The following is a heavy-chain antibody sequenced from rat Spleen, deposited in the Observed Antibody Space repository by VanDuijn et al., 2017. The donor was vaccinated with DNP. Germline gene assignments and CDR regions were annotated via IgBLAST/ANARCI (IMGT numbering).Heavy chain of an antibody. V-gene: IGHV5-27*01. CDR3: TRLGGD. CDR2: ITNSGGST. D-gene: IGHD5-1*01. CDR1: GFTFGHYY. J-gene: IGHJ2*01. Sequence: EVQLVESGGGLVQPGRSLKLSCTASGFTFGHYYMAWVRQAPTGGLEWVASITNSGGSTYYRDSVKGRFTISRDNAKSTLYLQMDSLRSEDTATYYCTRLGGDWGQGVMVTVSS.